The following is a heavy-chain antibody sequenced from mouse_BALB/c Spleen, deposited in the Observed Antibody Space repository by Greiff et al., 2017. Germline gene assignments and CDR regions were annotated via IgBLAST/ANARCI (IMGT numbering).Heavy chain of an antibody. CDR1: GYAFSSYW. Sequence: VQLQHSGAELVRPGSSVKISCKASGYAFSSYWMNWVKQRPGQGLEWIGQIYPGDGDTNYNGKFKGKATLTADKSSSTAYMQLSSLTSEDSAVYFCARRGNSWFAYCGQGTLVTVSA. V-gene: IGHV1-80*01. CDR3: ARRGNSWFAY. CDR2: IYPGDGDT. D-gene: IGHD2-1*01. J-gene: IGHJ3*01.